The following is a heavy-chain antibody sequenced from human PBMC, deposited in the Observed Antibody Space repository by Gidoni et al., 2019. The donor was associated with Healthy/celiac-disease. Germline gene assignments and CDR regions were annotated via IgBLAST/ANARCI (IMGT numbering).Heavy chain of an antibody. D-gene: IGHD6-6*01. CDR3: ARTSIAARRDEYFQH. CDR2: IYYSGST. Sequence: QVQLQESGPGLVKPSQTLSLTCTVSGGSISSGGYYWSWLRPHPGKGLEWIGYIYYSGSTYYNPSLKSRVTISVDTSKNQFSLKLSSVTAADTAVYYCARTSIAARRDEYFQHWGQGTLVTVSS. CDR1: GGSISSGGYY. V-gene: IGHV4-31*03. J-gene: IGHJ1*01.